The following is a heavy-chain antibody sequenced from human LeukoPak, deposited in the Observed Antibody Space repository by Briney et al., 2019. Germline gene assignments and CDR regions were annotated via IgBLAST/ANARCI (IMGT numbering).Heavy chain of an antibody. CDR2: IYYSGST. J-gene: IGHJ4*02. D-gene: IGHD6-13*01. V-gene: IGHV4-31*03. CDR3: ARATPEGPGIAAAGTFDY. CDR1: GGSISRGGYE. Sequence: SQTLSLTCTVSGGSISRGGYEWGWIRQHPGKGLEWIGYIYYSGSTYYNPSLKSRFTISVDTSNNQFSLKLSSVTAADTAVYYCARATPEGPGIAAAGTFDYWGQGTLVTVSS.